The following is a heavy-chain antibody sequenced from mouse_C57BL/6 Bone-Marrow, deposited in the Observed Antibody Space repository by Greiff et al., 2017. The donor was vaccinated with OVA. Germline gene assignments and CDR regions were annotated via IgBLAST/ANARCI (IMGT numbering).Heavy chain of an antibody. J-gene: IGHJ3*01. CDR3: ARSGYYGSSPLFAY. D-gene: IGHD1-1*01. CDR2: IYPRSGNT. V-gene: IGHV1-81*01. Sequence: VQLQQSGAELARPGASVKLSCKASGYTFTSYGISWVKQRTGQGLEWIGEIYPRSGNTYYNEKFKGKATLTADKSSSTAYMELRSLTSEDSAVYFCARSGYYGSSPLFAYWGQGTLVTVSA. CDR1: GYTFTSYG.